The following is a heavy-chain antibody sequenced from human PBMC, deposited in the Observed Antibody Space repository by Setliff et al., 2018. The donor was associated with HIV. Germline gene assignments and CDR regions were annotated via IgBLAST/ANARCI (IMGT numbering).Heavy chain of an antibody. Sequence: GSLRLSCAASGFSFSNYWMDWVRQVPGKGLEWVATIKKDGSEMYYVESVKGRFTISRDTSKNTLSLQMNTLRPEDTAVYFCARVRLYNSALDYWGQGTLVTVSS. CDR3: ARVRLYNSALDY. CDR1: GFSFSNYW. J-gene: IGHJ4*02. D-gene: IGHD3-22*01. CDR2: IKKDGSEM. V-gene: IGHV3-7*01.